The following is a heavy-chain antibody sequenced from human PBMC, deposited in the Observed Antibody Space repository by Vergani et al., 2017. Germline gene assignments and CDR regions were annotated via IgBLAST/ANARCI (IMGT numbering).Heavy chain of an antibody. Sequence: EVQMVESGGGLVQPGRSLRLSCKASGFTFGGFAMHWVRQVPGKGPEWVSGNSWNSDTIDYADSVKGRFSISRDNAKSSLYLQMDSLRLEDTACDYCAKGLGSSCFPFDHWGQGTLVTVSS. CDR1: GFTFGGFA. CDR2: NSWNSDTI. CDR3: AKGLGSSCFPFDH. J-gene: IGHJ4*02. D-gene: IGHD6-13*01. V-gene: IGHV3-9*01.